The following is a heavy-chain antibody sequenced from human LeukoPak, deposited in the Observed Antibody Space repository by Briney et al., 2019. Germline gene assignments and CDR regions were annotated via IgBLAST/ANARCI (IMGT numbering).Heavy chain of an antibody. D-gene: IGHD1-14*01. CDR1: GYTFTSYA. Sequence: GASVKVSCKASGYTFTSYAMNWVRQATGQGLEWMGWMNPNSGNTGYAQKFQGRVTMTRNTSISTAYMELSSLRSEDTAVYYCARWRKGRAFDIWGQGTMVTVSS. CDR3: ARWRKGRAFDI. J-gene: IGHJ3*02. V-gene: IGHV1-8*02. CDR2: MNPNSGNT.